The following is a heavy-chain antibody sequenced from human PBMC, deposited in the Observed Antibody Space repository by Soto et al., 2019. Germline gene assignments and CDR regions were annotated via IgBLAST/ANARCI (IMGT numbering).Heavy chain of an antibody. CDR3: VRARIDV. V-gene: IGHV3-7*01. J-gene: IGHJ2*01. CDR1: GFIFSAYW. Sequence: EVQLVESGGGLVQPGGSLRLSCAASGFIFSAYWMTWVRQAPGKGLEWVANINPDGSEKYYVDSVKGRFTISRDNVKNSLFPQVNNLRAEDTALYYCVRARIDVWGRGTLVTVSS. CDR2: INPDGSEK.